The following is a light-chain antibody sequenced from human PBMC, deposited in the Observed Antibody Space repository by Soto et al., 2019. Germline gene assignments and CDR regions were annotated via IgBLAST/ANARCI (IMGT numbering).Light chain of an antibody. CDR1: QSVSGN. J-gene: IGKJ5*01. Sequence: DIVMTQSPATLSVSPGEGATLSCRGSQSVSGNLAWYQQKPGQAPRLLIYGASSRPTGIPDRFSGSGSRTDFTLTISRLEPEDFAVYYCQQYGSSSTSGQGTRLEIK. CDR2: GAS. V-gene: IGKV3-20*01. CDR3: QQYGSSST.